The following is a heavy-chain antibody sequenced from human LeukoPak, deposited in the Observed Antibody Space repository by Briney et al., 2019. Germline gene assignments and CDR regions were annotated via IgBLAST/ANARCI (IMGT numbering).Heavy chain of an antibody. D-gene: IGHD2-15*01. J-gene: IGHJ5*02. Sequence: GGSLRLSCAASGFTFSTYWMSWVRQAPGKGLEWVANIKEDGSDKSYLDSVKGRFTISRDNAKNSLYLQMNSLRAEDTAVYYCARDRGYCSSGSCYLFDPWGQGTLVTVSS. V-gene: IGHV3-7*01. CDR1: GFTFSTYW. CDR2: IKEDGSDK. CDR3: ARDRGYCSSGSCYLFDP.